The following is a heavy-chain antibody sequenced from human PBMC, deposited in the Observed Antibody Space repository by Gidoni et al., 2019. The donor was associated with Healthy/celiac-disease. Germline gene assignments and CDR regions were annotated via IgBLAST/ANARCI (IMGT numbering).Heavy chain of an antibody. CDR2: INHSGST. V-gene: IGHV4-34*01. J-gene: IGHJ4*02. D-gene: IGHD3-22*01. CDR1: GGSFSGYS. Sequence: QVQLQQWGAGLLKPSETLSLTCAVYGGSFSGYSWGWIRQPPGKGLEWIGEINHSGSTNYNPSLKSRVTISVDTSKNQFSLKLSSVTAADTAVYYCAPTYYYDSSGYYFSPKDDYWGQGTLVTVSS. CDR3: APTYYYDSSGYYFSPKDDY.